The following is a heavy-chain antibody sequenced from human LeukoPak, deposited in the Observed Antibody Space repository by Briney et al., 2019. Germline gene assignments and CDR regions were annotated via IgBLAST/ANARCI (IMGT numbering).Heavy chain of an antibody. CDR2: IKEDGSEK. CDR3: ARGGPTVGTDY. J-gene: IGHJ4*02. D-gene: IGHD1-26*01. V-gene: IGHV3-7*01. Sequence: PGGSLRLSCAGSGFTFRNYWMNWVRQAPGKGLEWVANIKEDGSEKYYVDSVKGRFTVSRDNAKNSLYLQINSLRADDTAVYYCARGGPTVGTDYWGQGTLDTVSS. CDR1: GFTFRNYW.